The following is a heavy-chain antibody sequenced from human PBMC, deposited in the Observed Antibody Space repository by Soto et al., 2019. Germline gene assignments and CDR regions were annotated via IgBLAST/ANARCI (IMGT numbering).Heavy chain of an antibody. V-gene: IGHV3-11*01. D-gene: IGHD3-16*01. CDR3: AGNFGDYVGAFNI. J-gene: IGHJ3*02. CDR2: ISSSSSSI. Sequence: QVQLVESGGGLVKPGGSLRLSCEASRLIFSDYYMSWIRQAPGKGLEWVSYISSSSSSIFYTDSVKGRFSISRDNAKNSLYLQMNSLRAEDTAVYYCAGNFGDYVGAFNIWGQGTMVIVSS. CDR1: RLIFSDYY.